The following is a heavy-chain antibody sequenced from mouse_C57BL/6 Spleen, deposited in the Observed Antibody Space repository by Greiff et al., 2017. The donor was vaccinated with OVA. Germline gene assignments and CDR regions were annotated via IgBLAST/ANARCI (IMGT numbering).Heavy chain of an antibody. V-gene: IGHV1-69*01. J-gene: IGHJ2*01. CDR2: IYPSDSYT. CDR3: ARGGYYDGRDY. D-gene: IGHD2-3*01. Sequence: QVQLQQPGAELVMPGASVKLSCKASGYTFTSYWMNWVKQRPGQGLEWIGEIYPSDSYTNYNQKFKGKSTLTVDKSSSTAYMPLSSLTSEDSAVYCCARGGYYDGRDYWGQGTTLTVSS. CDR1: GYTFTSYW.